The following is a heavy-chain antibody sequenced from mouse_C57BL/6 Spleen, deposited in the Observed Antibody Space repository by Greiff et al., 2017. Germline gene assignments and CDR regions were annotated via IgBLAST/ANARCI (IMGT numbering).Heavy chain of an antibody. V-gene: IGHV1-82*01. CDR3: ARPLYDSDGDFDV. Sequence: QVQLQQSGPELVKPGASVKISCKASGYAFSSYWMHWVKQRPGKGLEWIGRIYPGDGDTNYNGKFKGKATLTADKSSSTAYMQHSSLTSDDSAVYFCARPLYDSDGDFDVWGTGTTLTVSS. J-gene: IGHJ1*03. D-gene: IGHD2-4*01. CDR2: IYPGDGDT. CDR1: GYAFSSYW.